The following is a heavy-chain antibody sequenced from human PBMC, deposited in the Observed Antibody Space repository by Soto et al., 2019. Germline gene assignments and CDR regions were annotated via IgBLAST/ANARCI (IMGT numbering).Heavy chain of an antibody. CDR2: ISVDNGNT. Sequence: QVQLVQSGAEVKKPGASVKVSCKASGYAFTSYGISWVRQAPGQGLEWMGWISVDNGNTNYAQKLQGRITITTDTSTSTAYLGLRSLSSDDTVVYYCARAPNGKGKVVTRYAFDLWGQGTMVTVSS. V-gene: IGHV1-18*04. CDR1: GYAFTSYG. D-gene: IGHD2-21*02. CDR3: ARAPNGKGKVVTRYAFDL. J-gene: IGHJ3*01.